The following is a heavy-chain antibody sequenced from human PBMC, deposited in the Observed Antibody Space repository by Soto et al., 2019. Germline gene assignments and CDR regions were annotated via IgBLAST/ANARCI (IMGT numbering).Heavy chain of an antibody. CDR2: IYYSGST. D-gene: IGHD2-15*01. Sequence: XXTLSLPFTVSGGSISDSSYFWDFIRQPPGKGLEWIVNIYYSGSTYYNLSLKSRVTVSVDTSKNQFSLKLRSVTAADTAVYYCARRGVSSYYSNYWGLGTLVTVS. CDR1: GGSISDSSYF. CDR3: ARRGVSSYYSNY. J-gene: IGHJ4*02. V-gene: IGHV4-39*01.